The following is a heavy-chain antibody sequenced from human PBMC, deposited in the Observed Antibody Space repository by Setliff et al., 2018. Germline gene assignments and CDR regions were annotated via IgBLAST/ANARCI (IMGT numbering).Heavy chain of an antibody. CDR3: ARPPRGGRWYFDL. CDR1: GDSISSRRNY. D-gene: IGHD3-16*01. J-gene: IGHJ2*01. Sequence: SETLSLTCTVSGDSISSRRNYWGWFRQPAGKELEWIGQIYTSWSTNYNPSLKSRVTISLDTSKNQFSRSLTSVTAADTAVYYCARPPRGGRWYFDLWGRGTLVTVSS. V-gene: IGHV4-61*09. CDR2: IYTSWST.